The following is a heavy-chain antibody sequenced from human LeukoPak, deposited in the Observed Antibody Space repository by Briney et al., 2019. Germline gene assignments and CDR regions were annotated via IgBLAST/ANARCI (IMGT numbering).Heavy chain of an antibody. J-gene: IGHJ5*02. Sequence: SETLSPTCAVYGGSFSGYYWSWIRQPPGKGPEWIGEINHSGSTNYNPSLKSRVTISVDTSKNQFSLKLSSVTAADTAVYYCARGYYSNSNWFDPWGQGTLVTVSS. CDR1: GGSFSGYY. CDR2: INHSGST. CDR3: ARGYYSNSNWFDP. D-gene: IGHD4-11*01. V-gene: IGHV4-34*01.